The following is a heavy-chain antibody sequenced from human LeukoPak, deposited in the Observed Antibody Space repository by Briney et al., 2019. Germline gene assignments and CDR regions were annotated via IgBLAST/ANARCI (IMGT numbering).Heavy chain of an antibody. CDR1: GDSISSTIYY. Sequence: SETLSLTCTVSGDSISSTIYYWGWIRQPPGKGLEWIGSIFYSGSTYYNPSLKSRVTISVDTSKNQFSLKLSSVTAADTAVYYCARDPLYCSGGSCYSTWFDPWGQGILVTVSS. D-gene: IGHD2-15*01. V-gene: IGHV4-39*02. J-gene: IGHJ5*02. CDR2: IFYSGST. CDR3: ARDPLYCSGGSCYSTWFDP.